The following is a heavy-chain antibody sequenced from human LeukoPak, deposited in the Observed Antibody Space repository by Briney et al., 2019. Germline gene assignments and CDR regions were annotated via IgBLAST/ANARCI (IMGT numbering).Heavy chain of an antibody. CDR2: ISSSSSYI. V-gene: IGHV3-21*01. J-gene: IGHJ4*02. D-gene: IGHD2-15*01. Sequence: GGSLRLSCAASGFTFSSYSMNWVRQAPGKGLEWVSSISSSSSYIYYADPVKGRFTISRDNAKNSLYLQMNSLRAEDTAVYYCAGDLPRVVAASLDYWGQGTLVTVSS. CDR3: AGDLPRVVAASLDY. CDR1: GFTFSSYS.